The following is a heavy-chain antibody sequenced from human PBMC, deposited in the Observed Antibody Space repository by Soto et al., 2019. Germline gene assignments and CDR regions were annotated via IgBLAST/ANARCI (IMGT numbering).Heavy chain of an antibody. V-gene: IGHV1-69*13. Sequence: SVKVSCKASGGTFSSYAISWVRQAPGQGLEWMGGIIPIFGTANYAQKFQGRVTITADESTSTAYMELSSLRSEDTAVYYCARLAVVTTHYYYGMDVWGQGTTVTVSS. CDR3: ARLAVVTTHYYYGMDV. CDR1: GGTFSSYA. CDR2: IIPIFGTA. J-gene: IGHJ6*02. D-gene: IGHD4-4*01.